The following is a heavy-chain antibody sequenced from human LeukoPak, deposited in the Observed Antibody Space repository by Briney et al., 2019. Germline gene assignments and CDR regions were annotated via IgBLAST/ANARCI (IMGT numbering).Heavy chain of an antibody. CDR1: GFSVGATY. CDR3: ARHFDY. V-gene: IGHV3-48*02. Sequence: TGGSLRLSCAASGFSVGATYMNWDRQAPGKGLEWVAHITSGGSDTHYADSVKGRFTVSRDTAANSLFLQMNSLRDDDTAVYYCARHFDYWGQGTLVTVSS. CDR2: ITSGGSDT. J-gene: IGHJ4*02.